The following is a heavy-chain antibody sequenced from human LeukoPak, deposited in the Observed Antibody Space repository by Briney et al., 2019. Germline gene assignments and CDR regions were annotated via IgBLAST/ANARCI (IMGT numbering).Heavy chain of an antibody. D-gene: IGHD3-10*01. V-gene: IGHV3-74*01. CDR3: TTDWGSPGDY. Sequence: PGGSLRLSCAASGFTFSSYSMNWVRQAPGKGLVWVSRIDSKGASATYADSVKGRFTVSRDNAKNTLYLEMYNLRVDDTAVYYCTTDWGSPGDYWGQGTLVTVSS. J-gene: IGHJ4*02. CDR2: IDSKGASA. CDR1: GFTFSSYS.